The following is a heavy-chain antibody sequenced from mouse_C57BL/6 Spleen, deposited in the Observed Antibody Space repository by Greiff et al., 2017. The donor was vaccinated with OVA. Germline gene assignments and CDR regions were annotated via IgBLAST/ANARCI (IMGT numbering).Heavy chain of an antibody. J-gene: IGHJ2*01. V-gene: IGHV1-4*01. CDR1: GYTFTSYT. CDR2: INPSSGYT. D-gene: IGHD3-2*02. CDR3: ATPGLRGYYFDY. Sequence: VQLQQSGAELARPGASVKMSCKASGYTFTSYTMHWVKQRPGQGLEWIGYINPSSGYTKYNQKFKDKATLTADKSSSTAYMQLSSLTSEDSAVYYCATPGLRGYYFDYWGQGTTLTVSS.